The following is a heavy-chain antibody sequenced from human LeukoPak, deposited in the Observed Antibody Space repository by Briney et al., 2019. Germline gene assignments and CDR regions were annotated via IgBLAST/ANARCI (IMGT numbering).Heavy chain of an antibody. CDR3: ARDRGGYGAQQDY. D-gene: IGHD3-16*01. Sequence: SETLSLTCTVSGGSISSGSYYWSWIRQPAGKGLEWIGRIYTSGSTNYNPSLKSRVTMSVDTSKNQFSLKLSSVTAADTAVYYCARDRGGYGAQQDYWGQGTLVTVSS. V-gene: IGHV4-61*02. CDR1: GGSISSGSYY. CDR2: IYTSGST. J-gene: IGHJ4*02.